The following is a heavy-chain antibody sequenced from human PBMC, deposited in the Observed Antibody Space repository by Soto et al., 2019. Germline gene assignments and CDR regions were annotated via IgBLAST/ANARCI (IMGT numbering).Heavy chain of an antibody. CDR2: ISGDSNYI. D-gene: IGHD3-22*01. V-gene: IGHV3-21*01. Sequence: GGSLRLSCAASGFSFSGYNMNWVRQAPGKGLEWVSSISGDSNYIYYADSVQGRFTISRDNAKNSVYLQMNSLRAEDTAVYYCARVVYFDRSAYGLWGQGTMVTVS. J-gene: IGHJ3*01. CDR3: ARVVYFDRSAYGL. CDR1: GFSFSGYN.